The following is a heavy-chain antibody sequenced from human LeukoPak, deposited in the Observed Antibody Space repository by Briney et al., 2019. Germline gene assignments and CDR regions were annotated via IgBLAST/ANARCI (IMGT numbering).Heavy chain of an antibody. CDR3: ARDMGYCSSTSCYLYFQH. Sequence: GGSLRLSCAASGFTVSSNYMSWVRQAPGKGLEWVSVIYSGGSTYYEDSVKGRFTISRDNSKNTLYLQMNSLGAEDTAVYYCARDMGYCSSTSCYLYFQHWGQGTLVTVSS. D-gene: IGHD2-2*01. V-gene: IGHV3-53*01. CDR2: IYSGGST. CDR1: GFTVSSNY. J-gene: IGHJ1*01.